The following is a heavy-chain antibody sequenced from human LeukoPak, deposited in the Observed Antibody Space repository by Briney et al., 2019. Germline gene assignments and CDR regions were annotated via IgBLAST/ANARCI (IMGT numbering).Heavy chain of an antibody. V-gene: IGHV3-33*08. CDR2: IWYDGSNK. CDR3: AREGYYGSGSYHY. J-gene: IGHJ4*02. D-gene: IGHD3-10*01. Sequence: GGSLRLSCAASGFTFSSYAMHWVRQAPGKGLEWVAVIWYDGSNKYYADSVKGRFTISRDNSKNTLYLQMNSLRAEDTAVYYCAREGYYGSGSYHYWGQGTLVTVSS. CDR1: GFTFSSYA.